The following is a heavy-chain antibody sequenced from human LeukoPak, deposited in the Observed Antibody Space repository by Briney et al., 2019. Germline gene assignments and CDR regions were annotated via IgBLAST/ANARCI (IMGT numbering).Heavy chain of an antibody. CDR3: ARDFDG. J-gene: IGHJ4*02. V-gene: IGHV3-7*01. CDR1: GFTFRNYW. CDR2: IKEDGSKK. Sequence: GGSLRLSCAVSGFTFRNYWMSWVRQAPGKGLEWVANIKEDGSKKYYVDSVKGRFTISRDNAKNSLYLQMNSLRVEDTAVYYCARDFDGWGQGTLVTVSS.